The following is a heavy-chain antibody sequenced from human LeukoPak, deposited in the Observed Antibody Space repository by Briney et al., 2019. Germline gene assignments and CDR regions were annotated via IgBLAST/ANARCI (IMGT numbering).Heavy chain of an antibody. Sequence: GESLKISCKGSGYIFTIYWIGWVRHMPGKGLEWLGIIYPGDSDTRYSPSFQGQVTISADKSISTAYLQWSSLKASDTAMYYCARPGATAAAVTWAYWGQGTLVTVSS. J-gene: IGHJ4*02. D-gene: IGHD6-13*01. CDR1: GYIFTIYW. CDR3: ARPGATAAAVTWAY. CDR2: IYPGDSDT. V-gene: IGHV5-51*03.